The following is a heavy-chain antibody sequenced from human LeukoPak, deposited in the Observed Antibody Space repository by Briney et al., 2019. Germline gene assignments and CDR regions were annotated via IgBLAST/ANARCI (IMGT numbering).Heavy chain of an antibody. CDR1: GGSFSGYY. J-gene: IGHJ4*02. V-gene: IGHV4-34*01. CDR2: INHSGST. Sequence: PSETLSLTCAVYGGSFSGYYWSWIRQPPGKGLEWIGEINHSGSTNYNPSLKSRVTISVDTSKNQFSLKLSSVTAADTAVYYCARRYFDWFNYWGQGTLVTVSS. D-gene: IGHD3-9*01. CDR3: ARRYFDWFNY.